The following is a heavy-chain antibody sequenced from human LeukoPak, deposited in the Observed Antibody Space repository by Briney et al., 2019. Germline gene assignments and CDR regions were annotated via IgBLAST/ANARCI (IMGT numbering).Heavy chain of an antibody. D-gene: IGHD2-2*02. CDR1: GFIFSSYA. CDR3: ARVRYCSSTSCYRRGYYYYYYYMDV. CDR2: INHSGST. V-gene: IGHV4-34*01. Sequence: GSLRLSCAASGFIFSSYAMSWVRQAPGKGLEWIGEINHSGSTNYNPSLKSRVTISVDTSKNQFSLKLSSVTAADTAVYYCARVRYCSSTSCYRRGYYYYYYYMDVWGKGTTVTVSS. J-gene: IGHJ6*03.